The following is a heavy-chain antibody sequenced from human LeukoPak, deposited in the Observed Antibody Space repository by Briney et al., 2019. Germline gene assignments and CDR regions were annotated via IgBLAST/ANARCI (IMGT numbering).Heavy chain of an antibody. D-gene: IGHD4-23*01. CDR1: GFTFSTYW. V-gene: IGHV3-74*01. J-gene: IGHJ4*02. CDR3: ARVNYGGNSFSDY. CDR2: INSDGAST. Sequence: GGSLRLSCAASGFTFSTYWMHWVRQAPGKGLVWVSRINSDGASTNYAGSVEGRFTISRDNAKNTLYLQMSSLRAEDTAVYYCARVNYGGNSFSDYWGQGTLVTVSS.